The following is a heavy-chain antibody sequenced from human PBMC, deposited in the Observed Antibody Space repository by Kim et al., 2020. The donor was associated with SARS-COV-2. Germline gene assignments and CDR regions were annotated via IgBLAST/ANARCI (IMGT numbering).Heavy chain of an antibody. CDR3: AKETRSGSLAFDI. J-gene: IGHJ3*02. V-gene: IGHV3-9*01. CDR2: ISWNSGSI. Sequence: GGSLRLSCAASGFTFDDYAMHWVRQAPGKGLEWVSGISWNSGSIGYADSVKGRFTISRDNAKNSLYLQMNSLRAEDTALYYCAKETRSGSLAFDIWGQGTMVTDSS. CDR1: GFTFDDYA. D-gene: IGHD3-10*01.